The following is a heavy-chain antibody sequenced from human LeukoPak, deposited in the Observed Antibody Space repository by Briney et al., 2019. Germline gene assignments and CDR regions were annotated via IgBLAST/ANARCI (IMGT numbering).Heavy chain of an antibody. CDR2: ISGSGSNT. CDR1: GFTFSSYE. Sequence: GGSLRLSCAASGFTFSSYEMNWVRQAPGKGLEWVSSISGSGSNTYYADSVKGRFTISRDNSKSTLYLQMNSLRAEDTAVYYCAKALVSGNTWPARWFDPWGQGTLVTVSS. D-gene: IGHD5/OR15-5a*01. V-gene: IGHV3-23*01. CDR3: AKALVSGNTWPARWFDP. J-gene: IGHJ5*02.